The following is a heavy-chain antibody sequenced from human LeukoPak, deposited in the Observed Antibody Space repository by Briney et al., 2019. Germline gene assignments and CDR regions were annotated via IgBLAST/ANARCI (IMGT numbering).Heavy chain of an antibody. CDR2: ISGSGGST. CDR3: AKYSGSYYYPPTWDY. Sequence: GGSLRLSCAASGFTFSNYAMTWVRQAPGMGLEWVSGISGSGGSTYYADSVKGRFSIYRDYSNNTLYLQMNSLRAEDTAVYFCAKYSGSYYYPPTWDYWGQGTLVTVSS. D-gene: IGHD1-26*01. V-gene: IGHV3-23*01. CDR1: GFTFSNYA. J-gene: IGHJ4*02.